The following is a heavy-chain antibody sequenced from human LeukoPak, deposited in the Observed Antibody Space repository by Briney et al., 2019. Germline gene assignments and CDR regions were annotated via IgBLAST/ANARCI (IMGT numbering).Heavy chain of an antibody. Sequence: SVKVSCKASGYTFTSYDISWVRQAPGQGLEWMGGIIPIFGTANYAQKFQGRVTITADKSTSTAYMELSSLRSEDTAVYYCASSNGYSSGWYLPITDYWGQGTLVTVSS. CDR2: IIPIFGTA. CDR3: ASSNGYSSGWYLPITDY. D-gene: IGHD6-19*01. CDR1: GYTFTSYD. V-gene: IGHV1-69*06. J-gene: IGHJ4*02.